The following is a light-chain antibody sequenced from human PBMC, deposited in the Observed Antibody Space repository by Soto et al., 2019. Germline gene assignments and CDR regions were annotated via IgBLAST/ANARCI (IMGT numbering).Light chain of an antibody. CDR2: GAS. CDR3: QEYGSART. V-gene: IGKV3-20*01. Sequence: EIVLTQSPGTLSLSPGESATLSCRASQSVSSSNYLAWYRQKPGQAPRLLIYGASSRATGIPDRFSGSGAGTDFILTISRLEPEDSAIYYCQEYGSARTFGKGTKVDIK. J-gene: IGKJ1*01. CDR1: QSVSSSNY.